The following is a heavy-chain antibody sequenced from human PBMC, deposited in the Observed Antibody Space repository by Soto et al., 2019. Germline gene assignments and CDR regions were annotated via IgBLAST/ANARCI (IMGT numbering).Heavy chain of an antibody. V-gene: IGHV3-9*01. CDR1: GFTFDDYA. J-gene: IGHJ2*01. Sequence: GGSLRLSCAASGFTFDDYAMHWVRQAPGKGLEWVSGISWNSGSIGYADSVKGRFTISRDNAKNSLYLQMNSLRAEDTALYYCAKDTSNGDYRSYWYFDLWGRGTLVTVSS. CDR3: AKDTSNGDYRSYWYFDL. CDR2: ISWNSGSI. D-gene: IGHD4-17*01.